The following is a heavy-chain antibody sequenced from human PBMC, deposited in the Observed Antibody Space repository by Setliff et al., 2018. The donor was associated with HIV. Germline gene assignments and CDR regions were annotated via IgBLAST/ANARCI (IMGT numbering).Heavy chain of an antibody. CDR1: GGSISSSSYY. V-gene: IGHV4-39*01. CDR3: ARRAYCGGDCYHYYYYMDV. CDR2: IYYSGST. D-gene: IGHD2-21*02. Sequence: SETLSLTCTVSGGSISSSSYYWGWIRQPPGKGLEWIGSIYYSGSTYYNPSLKSRVTISVDTSKNQFSLKLSSVTAADTAVYYCARRAYCGGDCYHYYYYMDVWGKGTTVTVSS. J-gene: IGHJ6*03.